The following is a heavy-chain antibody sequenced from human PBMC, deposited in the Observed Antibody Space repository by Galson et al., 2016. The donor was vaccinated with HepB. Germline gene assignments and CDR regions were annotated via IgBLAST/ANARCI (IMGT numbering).Heavy chain of an antibody. CDR3: ARRSYSNYIDY. CDR1: GGSISSGSYY. J-gene: IGHJ4*02. V-gene: IGHV4-61*02. Sequence: TLSLTCTVSGGSISSGSYYWSWIRQPAGKGLEWIGRIYPSGSTNYNPSLKSRVTISRDTSRNQFSLDLSSVTAADTAVYFCARRSYSNYIDYWGQGILVSVSS. CDR2: IYPSGST. D-gene: IGHD5-12*01.